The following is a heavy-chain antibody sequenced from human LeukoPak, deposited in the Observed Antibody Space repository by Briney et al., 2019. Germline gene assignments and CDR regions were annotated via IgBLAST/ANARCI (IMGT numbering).Heavy chain of an antibody. Sequence: GGSLRLSCAASGFTVSSNYMNWVRQAPGKGLEWVSSISSSSSYIYYADSVKGRFTISRDNSKNTLYLQMNSLRAEDTAVYYASSTSWTHAFDIWGQGTMVTVSS. CDR1: GFTVSSNY. D-gene: IGHD2-2*01. CDR2: ISSSSSYI. J-gene: IGHJ3*02. CDR3: SSTSWTHAFDI. V-gene: IGHV3-21*01.